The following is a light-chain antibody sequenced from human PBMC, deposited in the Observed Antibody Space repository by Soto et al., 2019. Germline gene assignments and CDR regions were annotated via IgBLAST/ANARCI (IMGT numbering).Light chain of an antibody. V-gene: IGKV3-11*01. J-gene: IGKJ1*01. CDR1: QSVSSY. CDR2: HAS. Sequence: EIVLTQSPATLSLSPGERATLSCRASQSVSSYLAWYQQKPGQAPRLLIYHASNTSTGIPARFSGSGSGTDFTLTISSLEPEDFAVYYCQQRSNWPPTWTFGQGTKVEIK. CDR3: QQRSNWPPTWT.